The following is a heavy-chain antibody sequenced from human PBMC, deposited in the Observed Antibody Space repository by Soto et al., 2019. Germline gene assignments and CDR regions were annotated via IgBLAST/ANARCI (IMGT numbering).Heavy chain of an antibody. CDR3: AKDRYCSGGSCLNYYGLDV. V-gene: IGHV3-30*18. D-gene: IGHD2-15*01. CDR1: GFTFSSYG. Sequence: QVQLVESGGGVVEPGRSLRLSCAASGFTFSSYGMHWVRQAPGKGLEWVAVISYDGSNKYYADSMKGRFTISRDNSKNTLYMQMNSLRGEDTAVSYCAKDRYCSGGSCLNYYGLDVWGQGSTVTVSS. CDR2: ISYDGSNK. J-gene: IGHJ6*02.